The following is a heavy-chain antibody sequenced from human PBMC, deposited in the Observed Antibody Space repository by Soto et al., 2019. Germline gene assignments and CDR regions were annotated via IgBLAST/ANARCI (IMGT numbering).Heavy chain of an antibody. Sequence: ASVKVSCKASGYTFTCYYMHWVRQAPGQGLEWMGWINPNSGGTNYAQKFQGWVTMTRDTSVSTAYMELSRLRSDDTAVYYCARESSSGWYYAFDIWGQGTMVTVSS. CDR3: ARESSSGWYYAFDI. J-gene: IGHJ3*02. CDR1: GYTFTCYY. CDR2: INPNSGGT. V-gene: IGHV1-2*04. D-gene: IGHD6-19*01.